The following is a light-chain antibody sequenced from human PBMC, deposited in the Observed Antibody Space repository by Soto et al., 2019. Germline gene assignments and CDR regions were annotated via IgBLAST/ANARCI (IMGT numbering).Light chain of an antibody. J-gene: IGKJ1*01. CDR3: QQYCCSPKT. Sequence: EIVLTQSPATLSLSPGERATLSCRASQSVGSNYLAWYQQKPGQAPRLLIYGASSRATGIPDRFSGSGSSRDFTLTISRLEPEDFAVYYCQQYCCSPKTFGQGTQVEVK. CDR1: QSVGSNY. V-gene: IGKV3-20*01. CDR2: GAS.